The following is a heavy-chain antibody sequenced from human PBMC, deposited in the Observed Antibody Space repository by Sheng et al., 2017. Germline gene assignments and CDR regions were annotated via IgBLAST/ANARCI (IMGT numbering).Heavy chain of an antibody. CDR1: GFTFSNAW. Sequence: EVQLVESGGGLVKPGGSLRLSCAASGFTFSNAWMSWVRQAPGKGLEWVGRIKSKTDGGTTDYAAPVKGRFTISRDDSKNTLYLQMNSLKTEDTAVYYCTTGLRYFDWLADYFDYWGQGTLVTVSS. D-gene: IGHD3-9*01. V-gene: IGHV3-15*01. CDR2: IKSKTDGGTT. J-gene: IGHJ4*02. CDR3: TTGLRYFDWLADYFDY.